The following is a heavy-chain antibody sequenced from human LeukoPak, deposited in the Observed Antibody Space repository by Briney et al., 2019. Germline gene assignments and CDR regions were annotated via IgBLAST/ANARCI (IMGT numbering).Heavy chain of an antibody. CDR3: ARDGSIRFLEWSHPGTRDALDI. CDR1: GFTFSSYW. D-gene: IGHD3-3*01. Sequence: GGSLRLSCAASGFTFSSYWMSWVRQAPGKGLEWVANIKQDGSEKYYVDSVKGRFTISRDNAKNSLYLQMNSLRAEDTAVYYCARDGSIRFLEWSHPGTRDALDIWGQGTMVTVSS. V-gene: IGHV3-7*01. CDR2: IKQDGSEK. J-gene: IGHJ3*02.